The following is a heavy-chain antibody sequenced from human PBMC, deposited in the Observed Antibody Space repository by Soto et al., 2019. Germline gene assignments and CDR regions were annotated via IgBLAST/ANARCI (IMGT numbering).Heavy chain of an antibody. D-gene: IGHD3-22*01. V-gene: IGHV3-23*01. CDR2: ISGSGGGST. J-gene: IGHJ4*02. CDR3: AKVTYYYDTSVYYYFDY. Sequence: LRLSCVASGFTFSSYAMSWVRQAPGKGLEWVSTISGSGGGSTYYADSVKGRFTISRDNSKNTLYLQMNSLRAEDTAVYYCAKVTYYYDTSVYYYFDYWGQGTQLTVSS. CDR1: GFTFSSYA.